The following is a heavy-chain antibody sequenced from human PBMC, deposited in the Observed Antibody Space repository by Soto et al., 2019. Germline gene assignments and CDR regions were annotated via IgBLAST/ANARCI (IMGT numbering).Heavy chain of an antibody. V-gene: IGHV3-30*18. CDR2: ISYDGSNK. CDR3: AKGGYCSGGSCYSGDAFDI. J-gene: IGHJ3*02. D-gene: IGHD2-15*01. CDR1: GFTFSSYG. Sequence: PGGSLRLSCAASGFTFSSYGMHWVRQAPGKGLEWVAVISYDGSNKYYADSVKGRFTISRDNSKNTLYLQMNSLRAEDTAVYYCAKGGYCSGGSCYSGDAFDIWGQGTMVTVSS.